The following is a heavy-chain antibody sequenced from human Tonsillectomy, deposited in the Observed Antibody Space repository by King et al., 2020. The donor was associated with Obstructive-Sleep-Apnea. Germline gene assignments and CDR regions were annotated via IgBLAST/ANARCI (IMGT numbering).Heavy chain of an antibody. CDR3: AKSRWVDY. CDR2: INMGGTST. J-gene: IGHJ4*02. Sequence: VQLVESGGGLVQPGGSLRLSCAAPGFTFSSYAMGWVRQAPGKGLERVSLINMGGTSTYYADSVKGRFTISRDNSKNMLFLQMNSLRVEDTAVYYCAKSRWVDYWGQGALVTVSS. V-gene: IGHV3-23*03. CDR1: GFTFSSYA. D-gene: IGHD5-12*01.